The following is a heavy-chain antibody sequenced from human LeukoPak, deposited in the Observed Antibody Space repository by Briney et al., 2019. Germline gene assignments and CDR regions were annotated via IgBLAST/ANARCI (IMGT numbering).Heavy chain of an antibody. CDR3: ARGRAYYDILTGYEYYYYYGMDV. CDR2: IYYSGST. Sequence: SETLSLTCTVSGGSISSYYWNWIRQPPGKGLGWIGYIYYSGSTNYNPSLKSRVTISVDTSKNQFSLKLSSVTAADTAVYYCARGRAYYDILTGYEYYYYYGMDVWGQGTTVTVSS. CDR1: GGSISSYY. J-gene: IGHJ6*02. D-gene: IGHD3-9*01. V-gene: IGHV4-59*12.